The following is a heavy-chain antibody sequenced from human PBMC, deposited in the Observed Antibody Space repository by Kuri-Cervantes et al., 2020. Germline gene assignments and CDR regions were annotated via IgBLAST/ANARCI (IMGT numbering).Heavy chain of an antibody. CDR3: ARGIWLQDYGMDV. V-gene: IGHV3-15*01. CDR2: IKSKGDGGTI. J-gene: IGHJ6*02. CDR1: GFTFSNAW. Sequence: GESLKISCAASGFTFSNAWMSWVRQAPGKGLEWVGRIKSKGDGGTIDYAAPVKGRFTISRDNSKNTLYLQMNSLRAEDTAVYYCARGIWLQDYGMDVWGQGTTVTVSS. D-gene: IGHD5-24*01.